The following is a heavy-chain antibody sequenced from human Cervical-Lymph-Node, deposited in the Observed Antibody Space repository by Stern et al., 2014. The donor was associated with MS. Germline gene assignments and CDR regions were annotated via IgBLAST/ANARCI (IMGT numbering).Heavy chain of an antibody. CDR1: GGSISSGGYY. J-gene: IGHJ4*02. CDR3: ARAGGDDIPFDY. D-gene: IGHD3-16*01. CDR2: IYYRGST. V-gene: IGHV4-31*03. Sequence: QLQLQESSPGLVKPSQTLSLTCTVSGGSISSGGYYWSWIRQHPGKGLEWIGYIYYRGSTYYNPSLKSRVTISVDTSKNQFSLKLSSVTAADTAVYYCARAGGDDIPFDYWGQGTLVTVSS.